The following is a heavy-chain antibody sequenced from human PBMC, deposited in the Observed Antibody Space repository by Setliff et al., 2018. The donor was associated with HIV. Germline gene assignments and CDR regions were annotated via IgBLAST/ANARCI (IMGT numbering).Heavy chain of an antibody. J-gene: IGHJ4*02. CDR3: ARVGGFFGEARPPPDY. D-gene: IGHD3-10*01. CDR2: IHYGGVA. Sequence: SETLSLTCTVSGDSITSGYYCSWVRQRPGEGLEWIGYIHYGGVAYYNPSLKSRLAMSADTSKNQFSLNLNSVTAADTAVYYCARVGGFFGEARPPPDYWGQGALVTVSS. CDR1: GDSITSGYY. V-gene: IGHV4-31*03.